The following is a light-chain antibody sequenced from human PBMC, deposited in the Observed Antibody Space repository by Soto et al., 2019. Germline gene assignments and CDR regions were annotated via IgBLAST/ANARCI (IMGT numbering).Light chain of an antibody. J-gene: IGLJ1*01. Sequence: VLTQPPAVSGAPGQRVTISCTGGSSNIGAGYDVHWYQQLPGTAPKLLIYGNTDRPSGVPDRFSGSKSGTSASLAITGLQPEDEADYYCQSYDISLRGYVFGDGTKVTVL. CDR2: GNT. CDR1: SSNIGAGYD. V-gene: IGLV1-40*01. CDR3: QSYDISLRGYV.